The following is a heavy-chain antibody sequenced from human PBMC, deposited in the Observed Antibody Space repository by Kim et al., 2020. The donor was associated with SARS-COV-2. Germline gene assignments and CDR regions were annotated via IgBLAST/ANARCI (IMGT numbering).Heavy chain of an antibody. Sequence: SETLSLTCSVSGGSIRSYYWTWIRQSPGKRLEWIGYVYHTVNTNYNPSLRGRVTISLDTSKRQFSLTLTSVTAADTAVCYCASSGVGAVGWFDPWGQGTLVTVSS. V-gene: IGHV4-59*01. CDR3: ASSGVGAVGWFDP. CDR2: VYHTVNT. CDR1: GGSIRSYY. J-gene: IGHJ5*02. D-gene: IGHD1-26*01.